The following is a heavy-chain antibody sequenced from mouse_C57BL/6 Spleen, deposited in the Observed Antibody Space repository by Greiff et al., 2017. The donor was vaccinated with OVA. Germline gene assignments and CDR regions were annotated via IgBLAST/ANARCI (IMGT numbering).Heavy chain of an antibody. Sequence: EVQLQQSGAELVRPGASVKLSCTASGFNIKDYYMHWVKQRPEQGLEWIGRIDPEDGDTEYAPKFQGKATMTADTSSNTAYMQLSSLTSEDTAVYYSTTSGTWRYFEVWGTGTTVTVAS. CDR3: TTSGTWRYFEV. CDR2: IDPEDGDT. V-gene: IGHV14-1*01. J-gene: IGHJ1*03. CDR1: GFNIKDYY. D-gene: IGHD4-1*01.